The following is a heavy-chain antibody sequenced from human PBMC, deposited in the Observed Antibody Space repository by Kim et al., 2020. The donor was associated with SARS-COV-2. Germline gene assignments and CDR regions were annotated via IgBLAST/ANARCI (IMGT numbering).Heavy chain of an antibody. CDR3: AKGAYDFDSSAYTN. V-gene: IGHV3-23*01. D-gene: IGHD3-22*01. Sequence: ADSWKGRFTISRDNSKNKFYLQMDRLRVEDTAVYYCAKGAYDFDSSAYTNWGQGTLVAVSS. J-gene: IGHJ4*02.